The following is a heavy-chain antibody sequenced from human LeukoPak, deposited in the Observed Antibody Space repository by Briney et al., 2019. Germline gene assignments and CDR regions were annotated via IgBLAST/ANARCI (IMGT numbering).Heavy chain of an antibody. J-gene: IGHJ4*02. CDR2: INAGNGNT. V-gene: IGHV1-3*01. CDR3: ARVPLWFGELFFDY. Sequence: ASVKVSCKASGYTFTSYAMHWVRQAPRQRLEWMGWINAGNGNTKYSQKFQGRVTITRDTSASTAYMELSSLRSEDTAVYYCARVPLWFGELFFDYWGQGTLVTVSS. CDR1: GYTFTSYA. D-gene: IGHD3-10*01.